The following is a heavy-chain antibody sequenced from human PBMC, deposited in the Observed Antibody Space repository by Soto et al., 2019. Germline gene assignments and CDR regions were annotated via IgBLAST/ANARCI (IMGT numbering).Heavy chain of an antibody. Sequence: PGGSLRLSCATSGFTFGSYWMDWVRQAPGKGLEWVSRINGDGSITTYADSVKGRFTISRDSAGNTLYLQMNNLRADDTAVYYCSRETLWFGESLKSGGRGTPVTVSA. CDR2: INGDGSIT. D-gene: IGHD3-10*01. CDR1: GFTFGSYW. V-gene: IGHV3-74*01. J-gene: IGHJ4*02. CDR3: SRETLWFGESLKS.